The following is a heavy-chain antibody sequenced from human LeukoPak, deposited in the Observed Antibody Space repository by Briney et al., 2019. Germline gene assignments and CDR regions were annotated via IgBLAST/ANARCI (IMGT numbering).Heavy chain of an antibody. CDR1: GFTFDDYA. D-gene: IGHD2-15*01. V-gene: IGHV3-9*01. CDR3: AKDRYCSGGRCWPQKYGMDV. J-gene: IGHJ6*02. CDR2: ISWNSDSI. Sequence: GRSLRLSCAASGFTFDDYAMHWVRHAPGKGLEWVSGISWNSDSIGYADSVKGRFTISRDNAKNSLYLQMNSLSTEDTALYYCAKDRYCSGGRCWPQKYGMDVWGQGTTVTVSS.